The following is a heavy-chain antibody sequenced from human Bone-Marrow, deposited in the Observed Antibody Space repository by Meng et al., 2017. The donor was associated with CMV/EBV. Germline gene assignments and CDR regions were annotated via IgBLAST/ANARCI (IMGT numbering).Heavy chain of an antibody. J-gene: IGHJ4*02. CDR3: ARDITGAHY. V-gene: IGHV4-39*07. Sequence: SETLSLTCTVSGGSISSSSYYWGWIRQPPGKGLEWIASIHYSGTTYYNPSLKSRVTISVDTSKNQFSLKVTSVTAADTAVYYCARDITGAHYWGQGTLVTVSS. CDR2: IHYSGTT. CDR1: GGSISSSSYY. D-gene: IGHD7-27*01.